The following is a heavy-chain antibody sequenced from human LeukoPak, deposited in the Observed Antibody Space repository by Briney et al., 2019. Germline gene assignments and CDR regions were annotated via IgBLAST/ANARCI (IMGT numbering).Heavy chain of an antibody. J-gene: IGHJ4*02. D-gene: IGHD3-22*01. CDR2: ISGDSTYI. Sequence: GGSLRLSCAASGFIFSSYNMNWVRQAPGKGLEWVSSISGDSTYIYYADSLKGRFTISRDSAKNSLYLQMNNLRAEDTAVYYCAREHYYDSTGYATYYFDYWGQGALVTVSS. CDR1: GFIFSSYN. CDR3: AREHYYDSTGYATYYFDY. V-gene: IGHV3-21*01.